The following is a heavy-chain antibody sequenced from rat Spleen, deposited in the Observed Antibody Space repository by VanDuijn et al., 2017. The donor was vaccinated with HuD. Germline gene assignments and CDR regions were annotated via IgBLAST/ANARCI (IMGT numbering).Heavy chain of an antibody. Sequence: QVQLKESGPGLVQPSQTLSLTCTVAGFSLTSYNVDWVRQPPGKGLEWMGVIWSTGGTWYNSALKSRFSIRKDTSKSQVFLKMNSLQTEDTATYYCASSYMPFDYWGQGVMVTVSS. CDR1: GFSLTSYN. CDR2: IWSTGGT. J-gene: IGHJ2*01. CDR3: ASSYMPFDY. V-gene: IGHV2-41*01. D-gene: IGHD1-2*01.